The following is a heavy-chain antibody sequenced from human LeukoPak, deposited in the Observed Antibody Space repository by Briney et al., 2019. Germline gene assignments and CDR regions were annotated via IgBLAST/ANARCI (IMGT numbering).Heavy chain of an antibody. CDR1: GFSLGNYW. CDR2: INQGGSEK. CDR3: ARISFHVDSWSGSRLFDH. Sequence: PGGSLRLSCAASGFSLGNYWMTWVRQAPGKGLEWVANINQGGSEKSYVDSVKGRFTVSRDNANNSLYLHMNSLRAEDTAVYYCARISFHVDSWSGSRLFDHWGQGTLITVSS. D-gene: IGHD3-3*01. J-gene: IGHJ4*02. V-gene: IGHV3-7*01.